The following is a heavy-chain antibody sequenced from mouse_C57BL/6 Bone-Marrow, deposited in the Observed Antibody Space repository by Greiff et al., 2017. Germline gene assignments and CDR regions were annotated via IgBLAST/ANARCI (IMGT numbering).Heavy chain of an antibody. D-gene: IGHD1-1*01. Sequence: EVKLVESGGGLVKPGGSLKLSCAASGFTFSSYAMSWVRQTPEKRLEWVATISDGGSYTSYPDTVKGRFTISRDNAKNNLYLQMSHLKAEDTGMYYCARPYYYGSAWFADWGQGTLVTVSA. J-gene: IGHJ3*01. V-gene: IGHV5-4*03. CDR2: ISDGGSYT. CDR1: GFTFSSYA. CDR3: ARPYYYGSAWFAD.